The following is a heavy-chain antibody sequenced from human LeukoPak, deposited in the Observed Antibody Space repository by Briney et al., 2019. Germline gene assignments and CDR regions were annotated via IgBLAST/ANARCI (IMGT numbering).Heavy chain of an antibody. Sequence: ASVKVSCKASGYTFTGYYMHWVRQAPGQGLEWMGWINPNSGGTNYAQKFQGRVTLTRDMSTSTDYLELSSLRSEDTAVYYCARGGPSGSYYFDYWGQGTLVTVSS. CDR2: INPNSGGT. CDR1: GYTFTGYY. V-gene: IGHV1-2*02. CDR3: ARGGPSGSYYFDY. D-gene: IGHD1-26*01. J-gene: IGHJ4*02.